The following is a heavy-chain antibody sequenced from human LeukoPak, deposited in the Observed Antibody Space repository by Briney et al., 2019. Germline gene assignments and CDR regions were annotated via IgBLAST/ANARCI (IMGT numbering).Heavy chain of an antibody. D-gene: IGHD3-22*01. V-gene: IGHV3-53*01. CDR1: GFTLSSYA. Sequence: GGSLRLSCAASGFTLSSYAMSWVRQAPGKGLEWVSVIYSGGSTYYADSVKGRFTISRDNSKNTLYLQMNSLGAEDTAVYYCARGSGNYYDSSGYDYWGQGTLVTVSS. CDR3: ARGSGNYYDSSGYDY. J-gene: IGHJ4*02. CDR2: IYSGGST.